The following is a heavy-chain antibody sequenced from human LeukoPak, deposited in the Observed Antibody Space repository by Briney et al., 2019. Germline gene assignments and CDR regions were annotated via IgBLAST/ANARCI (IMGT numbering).Heavy chain of an antibody. CDR1: GGSISSSNW. D-gene: IGHD3-10*01. CDR2: IYHSGST. V-gene: IGHV4-4*02. J-gene: IGHJ4*02. CDR3: ARERSGSYYENFDY. Sequence: SGTLSLTCAVSGGSISSSNWWSWVRQPPGKGLEWIGEIYHSGSTNYNPSLKSRATISVDTSKNQFSLTLSSVTAADTAVYYCARERSGSYYENFDYWGQGTLVTVSS.